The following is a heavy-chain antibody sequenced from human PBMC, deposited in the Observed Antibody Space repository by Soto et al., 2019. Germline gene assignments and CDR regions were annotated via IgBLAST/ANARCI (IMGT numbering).Heavy chain of an antibody. CDR3: ARGRSTQYESRPPPKFHP. J-gene: IGHJ5*02. Sequence: GRTLRLSGAASALSFSKYNIHWDHQSTGKGLELVSASGTIRDKYYLDSMKGRFTISRENAKNSVYLQINSLRAGETAVYYCARGRSTQYESRPPPKFHPGGRGTLVTVSS. V-gene: IGHV3-13*01. CDR1: ALSFSKYN. D-gene: IGHD1-1*01. CDR2: SGTIRDK.